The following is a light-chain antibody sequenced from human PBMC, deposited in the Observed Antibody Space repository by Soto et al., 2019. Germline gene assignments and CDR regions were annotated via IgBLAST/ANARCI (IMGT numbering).Light chain of an antibody. CDR3: QQYNTWPIT. J-gene: IGKJ5*01. Sequence: EVLMTQSPDTLYVSPGERVTLSCRASQSISDKLAWYQQKPGQGPRLLVYRGSIRTLGIPARFSGSESGTEFPLTISRLQSDDFAVYYCQQYNTWPITFGQGTRLEIK. CDR2: RGS. V-gene: IGKV3-15*01. CDR1: QSISDK.